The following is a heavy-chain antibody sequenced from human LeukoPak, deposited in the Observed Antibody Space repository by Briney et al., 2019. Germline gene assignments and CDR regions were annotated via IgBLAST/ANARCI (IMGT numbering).Heavy chain of an antibody. CDR3: ARGAKYNWNDAKRAFDI. Sequence: SQTLSLTCTVSGGSISSGSYYWSWIRQPAGKGLEWIGRIYTSGSTNYNPSLKSRVTISVDTSKNQFSLKLNSVTPEDTAVYYCARGAKYNWNDAKRAFDIWGQGTMVTVSS. CDR1: GGSISSGSYY. CDR2: IYTSGST. V-gene: IGHV4-61*02. D-gene: IGHD1-1*01. J-gene: IGHJ3*02.